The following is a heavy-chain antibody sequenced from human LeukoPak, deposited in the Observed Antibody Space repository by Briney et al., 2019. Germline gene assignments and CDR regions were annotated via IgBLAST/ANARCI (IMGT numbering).Heavy chain of an antibody. CDR2: ISSSSSYI. Sequence: GGSLRLSCAASGFSFSRYGMNWVRQAPGKGLEWVSSISSSSSYIYYADSVKGRFTISRDNAKNLLYLQMNSLRAEDTAVYYCARERGHCSSTSCYTGNDYWGQGTLVTVSS. V-gene: IGHV3-21*01. J-gene: IGHJ4*02. CDR3: ARERGHCSSTSCYTGNDY. D-gene: IGHD2-2*02. CDR1: GFSFSRYG.